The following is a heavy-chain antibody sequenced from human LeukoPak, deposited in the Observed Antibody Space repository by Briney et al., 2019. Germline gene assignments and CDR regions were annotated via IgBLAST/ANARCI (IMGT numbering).Heavy chain of an antibody. CDR2: IRYDGSNK. D-gene: IGHD2-2*01. CDR3: AKEWGTYCSSTSCYIFDY. J-gene: IGHJ4*02. CDR1: GFTFSSYG. V-gene: IGHV3-30*02. Sequence: PGGSLRLSCAASGFTFSSYGMHWVRQAPGKGLEWVAFIRYDGSNKYYADSVKGRFTISRDNSKNTLYPQMNSLRAEDTAVYYCAKEWGTYCSSTSCYIFDYWGQGTLVTVSS.